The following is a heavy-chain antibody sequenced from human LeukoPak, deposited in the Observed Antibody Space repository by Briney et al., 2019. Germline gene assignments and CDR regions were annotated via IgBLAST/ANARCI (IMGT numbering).Heavy chain of an antibody. J-gene: IGHJ2*01. CDR3: ARGGYTAHGLGYFDL. CDR2: ISYDGSNK. V-gene: IGHV3-30-3*01. CDR1: GFTFSSYA. D-gene: IGHD5-18*01. Sequence: GRSLRLSCAASGFTFSSYAMHWVRQAPGKGLEWVAVISYDGSNKYYADSVKGRFTISRDNSKNTLYLQMTSLRAEDTAVYYCARGGYTAHGLGYFDLWGRGTLVTVSS.